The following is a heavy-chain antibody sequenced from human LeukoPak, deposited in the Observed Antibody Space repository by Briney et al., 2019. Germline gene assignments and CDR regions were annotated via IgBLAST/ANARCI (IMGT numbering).Heavy chain of an antibody. CDR3: ARALETYYYGSGSYYRAFDY. D-gene: IGHD3-10*01. Sequence: SATLSLTCTVSGGSISSDYWSWIRQPPGKGLEWIGYIYYSGSTNYNPSLKSRVTISVDTSKNQFSLKLSSVTAADTAVYYCARALETYYYGSGSYYRAFDYWGQGTLVTVSS. J-gene: IGHJ4*02. CDR1: GGSISSDY. V-gene: IGHV4-59*01. CDR2: IYYSGST.